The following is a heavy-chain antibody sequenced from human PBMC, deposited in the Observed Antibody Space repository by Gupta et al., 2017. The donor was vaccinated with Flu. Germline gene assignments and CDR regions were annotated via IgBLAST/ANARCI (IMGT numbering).Heavy chain of an antibody. CDR3: AREGIITMVRGVIKDYYYGMDV. V-gene: IGHV3-11*01. Sequence: QVQLVESGGGLVKPGGSLRLSCAASGFTFSDYYMSSLRQAPGKGLEWVSYISSSGSTIYYADSVKGRFTIARDNAKNSLYLQMNSLRAEDTAVYYCAREGIITMVRGVIKDYYYGMDVWGQGTTVTVSS. CDR2: ISSSGSTI. J-gene: IGHJ6*02. D-gene: IGHD3-10*01. CDR1: GFTFSDYY.